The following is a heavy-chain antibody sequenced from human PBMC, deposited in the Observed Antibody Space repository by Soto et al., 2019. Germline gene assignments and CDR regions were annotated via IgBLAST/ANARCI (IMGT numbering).Heavy chain of an antibody. CDR2: INPSGGST. V-gene: IGHV1-46*01. J-gene: IGHJ4*02. Sequence: ASVKVSCKASGYTFTTYYMYWVRQAPGQGPEWMGIINPSGGSTSYAQKFQGRVTMTRDTSTSTVYMELSSLTSEDTAVYYCARDVGIASRPYLDYWGQGTLVTVS. CDR3: ARDVGIASRPYLDY. CDR1: GYTFTTYY. D-gene: IGHD6-6*01.